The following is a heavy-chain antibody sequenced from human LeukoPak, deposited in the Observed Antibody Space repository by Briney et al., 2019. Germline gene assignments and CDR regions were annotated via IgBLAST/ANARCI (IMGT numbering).Heavy chain of an antibody. CDR2: INPSGGST. V-gene: IGHV1-46*01. J-gene: IGHJ6*02. CDR1: GYTFTSYY. Sequence: GASVKVSCKASGYTFTSYYMHWVRQAPGQGLEWMGIINPSGGSTSYAQKFQGRVTMARDTSTSTVYMELSSLRSEDTVVYYCAREGPTNCSGGSCYNGNYYYYYGMDVWGQGTTVTVSS. D-gene: IGHD2-15*01. CDR3: AREGPTNCSGGSCYNGNYYYYYGMDV.